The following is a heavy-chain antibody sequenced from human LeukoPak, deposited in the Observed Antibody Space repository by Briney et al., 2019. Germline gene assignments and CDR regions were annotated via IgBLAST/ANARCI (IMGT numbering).Heavy chain of an antibody. J-gene: IGHJ4*02. CDR2: IRYDGSYK. V-gene: IGHV3-30*02. CDR1: GFTFSSYV. D-gene: IGHD6-13*01. Sequence: QSGGSLRLSCAGSGFTFSSYVMHWVRQAPGKGLGGVAFIRYDGSYKYYADSVKGRFTISRDNSKNTLYLQMNSLRPEDTAVYYCAKGGGTGYSSSWYSNWGQGTLVTVSS. CDR3: AKGGGTGYSSSWYSN.